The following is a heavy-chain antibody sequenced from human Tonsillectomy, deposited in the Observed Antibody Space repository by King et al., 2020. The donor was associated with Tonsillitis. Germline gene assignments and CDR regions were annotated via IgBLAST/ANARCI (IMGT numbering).Heavy chain of an antibody. D-gene: IGHD4-17*01. CDR3: AIDRPLRS. J-gene: IGHJ5*02. Sequence: VQLVESGGGLVQPGGSLRLSCAVSGFTVGSNYMNWVRLAPGKGLEWVSIIYISGTTYYTDSVKGRFTISRDNSKNTLYLEMNRLRAEDTAGYFCAIDRPLRSWGQGTLVIVSS. CDR1: GFTVGSNY. CDR2: IYISGTT. V-gene: IGHV3-66*01.